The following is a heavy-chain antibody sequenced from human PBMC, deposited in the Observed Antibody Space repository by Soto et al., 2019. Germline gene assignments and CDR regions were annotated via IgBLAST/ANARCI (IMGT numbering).Heavy chain of an antibody. CDR2: IYYSGST. D-gene: IGHD6-19*01. Sequence: QVQLQESGPGLVKPSETLSLTCTVSGGSISSYYWSWIRQPPGKGLEWIGYIYYSGSTNYNPSLKSRAPVSVDTSKNQFSLKLSSVTAADPAVYYCARSGAVAAHYWGQGTLVTVSS. CDR3: ARSGAVAAHY. CDR1: GGSISSYY. V-gene: IGHV4-59*08. J-gene: IGHJ4*02.